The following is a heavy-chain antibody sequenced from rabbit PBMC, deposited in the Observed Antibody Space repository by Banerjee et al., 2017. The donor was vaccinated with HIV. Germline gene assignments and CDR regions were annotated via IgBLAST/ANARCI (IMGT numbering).Heavy chain of an antibody. J-gene: IGHJ4*01. Sequence: QEQLVESGGGLVQPGGSLKLSCKASGFDFSSYGVSWVRQAPGKGLEWIGYIDPVFGSTYYASWVNGRFTISSHNAQNTLYLQLNSLTAADTATYFCARAGGFENYFNLWGPGTLVTVS. V-gene: IGHV1S47*01. CDR1: GFDFSSYG. CDR2: IDPVFGST. D-gene: IGHD1-1*01. CDR3: ARAGGFENYFNL.